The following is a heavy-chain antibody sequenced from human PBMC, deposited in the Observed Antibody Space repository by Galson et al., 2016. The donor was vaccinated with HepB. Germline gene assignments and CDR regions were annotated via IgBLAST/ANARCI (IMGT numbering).Heavy chain of an antibody. V-gene: IGHV3-23*01. J-gene: IGHJ4*02. CDR2: ITAGGGTT. D-gene: IGHD3-10*01. CDR1: GFTFSIYT. Sequence: SLRLSCAASGFTFSIYTMSWVRQAPGRGLEWLSAITAGGGTTYYADPAKGRFTIARDNSKNTVYLQMNSLTAEDTAVYYCARTWYYGSASTFDLWGQGTLVSVSS. CDR3: ARTWYYGSASTFDL.